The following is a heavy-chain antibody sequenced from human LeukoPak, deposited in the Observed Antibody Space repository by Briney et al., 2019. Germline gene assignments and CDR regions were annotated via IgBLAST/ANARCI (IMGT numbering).Heavy chain of an antibody. V-gene: IGHV4-61*02. CDR2: IYTSGST. Sequence: SETLSLTCTVSGGSISSGSYYWCWIRQPAGKGLEWIGRIYTSGSTNYNPSLKSRVTISVDTSKNQFSLKLSSVTAADTAVYYCARDQRYCSGGSCYSKPADYWGQGTLVTVSS. CDR3: ARDQRYCSGGSCYSKPADY. J-gene: IGHJ4*02. D-gene: IGHD2-15*01. CDR1: GGSISSGSYY.